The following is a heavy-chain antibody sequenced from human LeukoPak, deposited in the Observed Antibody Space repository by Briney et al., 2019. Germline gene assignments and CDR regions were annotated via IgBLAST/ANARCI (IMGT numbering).Heavy chain of an antibody. CDR1: GGSISSYY. J-gene: IGHJ3*02. CDR2: IDYSGST. Sequence: SETLSLTCTVSGGSISSYYWSWIRQPPGKGLEWIGYIDYSGSTNYNPSLKSRVTISVDTSKNQFSLKLSSVTAADTAVYYCARDGGSLDDAFDIWGQGTMVTVSS. D-gene: IGHD3-16*01. V-gene: IGHV4-59*12. CDR3: ARDGGSLDDAFDI.